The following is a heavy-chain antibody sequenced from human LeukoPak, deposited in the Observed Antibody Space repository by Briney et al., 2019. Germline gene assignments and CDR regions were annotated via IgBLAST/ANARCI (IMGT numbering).Heavy chain of an antibody. J-gene: IGHJ4*02. D-gene: IGHD1-7*01. CDR2: INPNSGGT. Sequence: ASVKVSCKASGYTFTGYYMHWVRQAPGRGLEWMGWINPNSGGTNYVQGRVTMTRDTSISTAYMELSRLRSDDTAVYYCARDGGTRVLDYWGQGTLVTVTS. CDR1: GYTFTGYY. V-gene: IGHV1-2*02. CDR3: ARDGGTRVLDY.